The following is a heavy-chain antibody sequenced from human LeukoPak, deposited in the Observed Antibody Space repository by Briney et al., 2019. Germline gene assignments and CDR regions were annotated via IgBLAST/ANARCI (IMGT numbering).Heavy chain of an antibody. CDR3: ARGRGFTSRY. Sequence: ASVKVSCKASVYTFTSYGITWVRQAPGQGLEWMGWISTYNGDTNYAQSLQGRVTMTTDTSTSTAYMELRSLRSDDTAIYYCARGRGFTSRYWGQGTLVTVSS. J-gene: IGHJ4*02. CDR2: ISTYNGDT. V-gene: IGHV1-18*01. CDR1: VYTFTSYG. D-gene: IGHD5-12*01.